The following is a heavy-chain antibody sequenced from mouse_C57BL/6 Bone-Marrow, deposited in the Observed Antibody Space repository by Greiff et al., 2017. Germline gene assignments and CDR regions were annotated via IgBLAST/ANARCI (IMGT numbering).Heavy chain of an antibody. CDR2: IYPGSGST. CDR3: ARSSHYYGSSYGGFAY. D-gene: IGHD1-1*01. J-gene: IGHJ3*01. Sequence: KPGQGLEWIGDIYPGSGSTNYNEKFKSKATLTVDTSSSTAYMQLSSLTSEDSAVYYCARSSHYYGSSYGGFAYWGQGTLVTVSA. V-gene: IGHV1-55*01.